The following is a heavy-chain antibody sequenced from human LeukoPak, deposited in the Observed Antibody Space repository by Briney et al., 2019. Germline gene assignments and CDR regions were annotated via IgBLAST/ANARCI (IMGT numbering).Heavy chain of an antibody. Sequence: PGGSLRLSCAASGFTFSSYAMSWVRQAPGKGLEWVSSISSSSSYIYYADSVKGRFTISRDNAKNSLYLQMNSLRAEDTAVYYCARDPYCGGDCYPEYFQHWGQGTLVTVSS. D-gene: IGHD2-21*02. CDR1: GFTFSSYA. CDR3: ARDPYCGGDCYPEYFQH. V-gene: IGHV3-21*01. CDR2: ISSSSSYI. J-gene: IGHJ1*01.